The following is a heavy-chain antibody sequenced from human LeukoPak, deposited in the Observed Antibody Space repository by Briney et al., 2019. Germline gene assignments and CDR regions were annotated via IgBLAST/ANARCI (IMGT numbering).Heavy chain of an antibody. CDR3: ATEVVAATNDAFDI. CDR1: GFTFSSYE. J-gene: IGHJ3*02. CDR2: ISSSGSTI. V-gene: IGHV3-48*03. D-gene: IGHD2-15*01. Sequence: GGSLRLFCAASGFTFSSYEMNWVRQASGKGLEWVSYISSSGSTIYYADSVKGRFTISRDNAKNSLYLQMNSLRAEDTAVYYCATEVVAATNDAFDIWGQGTMVTVSS.